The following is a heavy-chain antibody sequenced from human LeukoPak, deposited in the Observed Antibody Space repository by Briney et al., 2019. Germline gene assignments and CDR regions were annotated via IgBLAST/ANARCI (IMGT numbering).Heavy chain of an antibody. Sequence: GGSLRLSCTTSGFTFSGYAMTWVRQAPGKGLEWVSRITGSGGDTYHADSVKGRFTISRDNSKNTLYLLMNSLRAEDTAVYYCGKGSGIYGDYFVDYWGQGTLVIVSS. D-gene: IGHD4-17*01. J-gene: IGHJ4*02. CDR2: ITGSGGDT. CDR1: GFTFSGYA. V-gene: IGHV3-23*01. CDR3: GKGSGIYGDYFVDY.